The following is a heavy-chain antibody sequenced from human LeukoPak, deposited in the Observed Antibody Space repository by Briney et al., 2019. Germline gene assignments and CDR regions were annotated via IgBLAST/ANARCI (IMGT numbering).Heavy chain of an antibody. CDR1: GFTFSTYW. J-gene: IGHJ4*02. Sequence: PGGSLRLSCVASGFTFSTYWMHWVRQAPGKGLVWVSRINSDGSSTSYADSVKGRFTISRDNAKNTLYLQMSSLRAEDAAVYYCARELKGSVPNWGQGTLSPSPQ. CDR2: INSDGSST. V-gene: IGHV3-74*01. D-gene: IGHD2-8*01. CDR3: ARELKGSVPN.